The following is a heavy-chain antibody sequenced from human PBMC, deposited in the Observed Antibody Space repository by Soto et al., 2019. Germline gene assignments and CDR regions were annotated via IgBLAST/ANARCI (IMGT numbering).Heavy chain of an antibody. J-gene: IGHJ4*02. CDR1: DYSIRTGYY. Sequence: SETLSLTCGVSDYSIRTGYYWAWIRQSPTKGLEWIGSISHSGGSSYNPSLESRATISLDTSKNQFFLTMTSVTAADTAIYYCAREGPPKWGFGFDSWAQELLVTVSS. D-gene: IGHD7-27*01. CDR2: ISHSGGS. V-gene: IGHV4-38-2*02. CDR3: AREGPPKWGFGFDS.